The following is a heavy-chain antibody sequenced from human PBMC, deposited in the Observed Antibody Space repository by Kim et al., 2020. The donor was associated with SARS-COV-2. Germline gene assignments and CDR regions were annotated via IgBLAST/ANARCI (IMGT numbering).Heavy chain of an antibody. CDR1: GYTLTELS. Sequence: ASVKVSCKVSGYTLTELSMHWVRQAPGKGLEWMGGFDPEDGETIYAQKFQGRVTMTEDTSTDTAYMELSSLRSEDTAVYYCATDFGASSGGSYKGGWYYYYGMDVWGQGTTVTVSS. CDR3: ATDFGASSGGSYKGGWYYYYGMDV. D-gene: IGHD1-26*01. V-gene: IGHV1-24*01. CDR2: FDPEDGET. J-gene: IGHJ6*02.